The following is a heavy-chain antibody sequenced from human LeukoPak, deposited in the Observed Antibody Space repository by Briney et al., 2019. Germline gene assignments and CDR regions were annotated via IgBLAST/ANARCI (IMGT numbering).Heavy chain of an antibody. Sequence: GGSLILSCAVSGFTFSSYAMSWVRQAPGKGLEWVSAISSSGGSTYCADSVKGRFTIFRDNSRNTLYLQMNSLRAEDSAVYYCAKDTYGSSPYYFDYWGQGTLVTVSS. J-gene: IGHJ4*02. CDR1: GFTFSSYA. CDR3: AKDTYGSSPYYFDY. CDR2: ISSSGGST. D-gene: IGHD6-6*01. V-gene: IGHV3-23*01.